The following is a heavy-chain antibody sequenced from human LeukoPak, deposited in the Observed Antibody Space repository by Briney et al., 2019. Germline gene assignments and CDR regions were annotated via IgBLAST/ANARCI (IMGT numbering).Heavy chain of an antibody. J-gene: IGHJ6*02. CDR2: IGSDGSGT. V-gene: IGHV3-74*03. CDR3: TRVQAGRSGLMDV. CDR1: GFSLSGYW. Sequence: PGGSLRPSCAASGFSLSGYWMHWVRQIPGKGLMWVARIGSDGSGTTYADPVKGRFTISRDNSKNTLYLQMNSLRDEDAAVYHCTRVQAGRSGLMDVWGRGTTVTVSS. D-gene: IGHD2-8*02.